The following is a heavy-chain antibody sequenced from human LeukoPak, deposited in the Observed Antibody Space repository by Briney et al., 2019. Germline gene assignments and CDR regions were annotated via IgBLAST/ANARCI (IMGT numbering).Heavy chain of an antibody. J-gene: IGHJ4*02. V-gene: IGHV1-58*02. D-gene: IGHD3-10*01. CDR1: GFIFINSA. CDR3: AVDLQHCITL. CDR2: IIVGNGKT. Sequence: SVKVSCKSSGFIFINSAIQEVRQARGQPHEWMGWIIVGNGKTDYAQKFQDRVIITNDMSTSTVYMELRSPGSEDTALYYCAVDLQHCITLWAPGTLVTVSS.